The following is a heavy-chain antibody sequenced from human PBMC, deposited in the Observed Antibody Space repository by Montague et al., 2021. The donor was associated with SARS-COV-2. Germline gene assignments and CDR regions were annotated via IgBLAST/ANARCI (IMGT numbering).Heavy chain of an antibody. D-gene: IGHD1-14*01. CDR1: GDSISSRSW. CDR3: GRGRKVVPGFCYYDMDV. J-gene: IGHJ6*02. Sequence: SETLSLTCAVSGDSISSRSWWCWVRQSPGKVLEWIADFYHTGSTNYNASLASRVSLSVDKSNNQLSLKLTSVTAADTAIYYCGRGRKVVPGFCYYDMDVWGQGTTVPVSS. V-gene: IGHV4-4*02. CDR2: FYHTGST.